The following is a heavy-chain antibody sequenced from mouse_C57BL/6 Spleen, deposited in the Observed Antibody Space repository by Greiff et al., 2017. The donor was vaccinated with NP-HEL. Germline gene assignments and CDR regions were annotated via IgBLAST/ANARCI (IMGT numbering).Heavy chain of an antibody. V-gene: IGHV14-1*01. D-gene: IGHD1-1*01. CDR3: TSYYYGSSNFDD. Sequence: EVQLQQSGAELVRPGASVKLSCTASGFNIKDYYMHWVKQRPEQGLEWIGRIDPEDGDTEYAPKFQGKATMTADTSSNTAYLQLSSLTSEDTAVYYCTSYYYGSSNFDDWGQGTTLTVSS. CDR2: IDPEDGDT. J-gene: IGHJ2*01. CDR1: GFNIKDYY.